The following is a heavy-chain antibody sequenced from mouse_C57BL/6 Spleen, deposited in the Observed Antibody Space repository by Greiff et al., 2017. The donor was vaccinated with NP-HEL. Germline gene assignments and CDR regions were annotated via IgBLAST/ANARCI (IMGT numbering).Heavy chain of an antibody. CDR1: GFNIKNTY. D-gene: IGHD1-1*01. V-gene: IGHV14-3*01. CDR2: IDPANGNT. CDR3: ARWDYYGSSYKNY. Sequence: EVMLVESVAELVRPGASVKLSCTASGFNIKNTYMHWVKQRPEQGLEWIGRIDPANGNTKYAPKFQGKATITADTSSNTAYLQLSSLTSEDTAIYYCARWDYYGSSYKNYWGQGTTLTVSS. J-gene: IGHJ2*01.